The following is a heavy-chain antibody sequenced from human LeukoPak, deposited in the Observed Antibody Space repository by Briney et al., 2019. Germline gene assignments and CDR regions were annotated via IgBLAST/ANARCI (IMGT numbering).Heavy chain of an antibody. CDR3: AGRVDSYWFFDY. CDR1: GYCFTNYW. Sequence: GESLKISCKGSGYCFTNYWIGWVRQMPGKGLEWMGIIYPGDSDTRYIPSFQGQVTISADKSINTAYLQWTSLKASDTAMYYCAGRVDSYWFFDYWGQGTLVTVSS. V-gene: IGHV5-51*01. J-gene: IGHJ4*02. CDR2: IYPGDSDT. D-gene: IGHD1-26*01.